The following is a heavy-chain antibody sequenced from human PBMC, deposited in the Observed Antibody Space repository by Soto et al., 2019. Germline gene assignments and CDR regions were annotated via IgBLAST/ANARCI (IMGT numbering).Heavy chain of an antibody. Sequence: QVQLVESGGGVVQPGKSLRLSCTASGFTFSTYGMHWVRQAQGKGLEGVAVIWYDGSNKYHGDSLKGRFTISRDNSKNTLYLQMNNLRAEDTAVYYCGRDGALGDTAVVDSWGQGTLVTVSS. J-gene: IGHJ4*02. V-gene: IGHV3-33*01. CDR2: IWYDGSNK. CDR3: GRDGALGDTAVVDS. CDR1: GFTFSTYG. D-gene: IGHD5-18*01.